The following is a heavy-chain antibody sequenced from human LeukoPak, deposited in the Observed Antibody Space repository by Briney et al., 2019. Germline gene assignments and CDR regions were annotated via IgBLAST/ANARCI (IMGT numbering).Heavy chain of an antibody. Sequence: GGSLRLACAASGFTFSDYNMRWIRQAPGKGLEWVSSISRSGSTKYYADSVKGRFTISRDNAKNSLYLQMNSLRAEDTAVYYCAELGITMIGGVWGKGTTVTISS. D-gene: IGHD3-10*02. CDR1: GFTFSDYN. J-gene: IGHJ6*04. CDR2: ISRSGSTK. CDR3: AELGITMIGGV. V-gene: IGHV3-11*04.